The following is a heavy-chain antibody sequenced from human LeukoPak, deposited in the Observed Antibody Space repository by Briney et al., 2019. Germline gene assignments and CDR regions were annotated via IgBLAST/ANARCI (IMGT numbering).Heavy chain of an antibody. J-gene: IGHJ4*02. CDR3: ARGKAGQWLVYFDY. CDR1: GDTFTSDY. D-gene: IGHD6-19*01. Sequence: AAVRVSCMASGDTFTSDYIHRVRQTPEQGVEWMGIIYPSGGRTSYAQKFQGRVTMTRDTSASTVYMELSSLRSEDTAVYYCARGKAGQWLVYFDYWGQGTLVTVSS. CDR2: IYPSGGRT. V-gene: IGHV1-46*01.